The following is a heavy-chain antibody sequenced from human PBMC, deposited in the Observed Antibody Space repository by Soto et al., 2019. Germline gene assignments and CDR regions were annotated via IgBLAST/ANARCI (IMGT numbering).Heavy chain of an antibody. V-gene: IGHV1-2*04. CDR2: INPNSGDT. J-gene: IGHJ4*02. CDR3: ATSRIGIAVAGETEYYFDY. Sequence: ASVKVSCKASGYIFTGYYMHWVRQAPGQGLEWMGWINPNSGDTNYTQKFQGWVTMTRDTSISTAYMELSRLRSDDTAVYYCATSRIGIAVAGETEYYFDYWGQGTPVTVSS. CDR1: GYIFTGYY. D-gene: IGHD6-19*01.